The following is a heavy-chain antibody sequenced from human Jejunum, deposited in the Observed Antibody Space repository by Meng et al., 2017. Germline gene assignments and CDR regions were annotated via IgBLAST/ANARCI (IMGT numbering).Heavy chain of an antibody. J-gene: IGHJ5*02. Sequence: EVQGLESGGDLVQPGGSLRLSCVASGFTFNTYAMGWVRQAPGKGLEWVSSISDNSGSTYYADSVKGRFTISRDNSKNMLYLQMNSLRADDTAIYYCAKDFEGFDPWGQGTLVTVSS. V-gene: IGHV3-23*01. CDR1: GFTFNTYA. CDR2: ISDNSGST. CDR3: AKDFEGFDP.